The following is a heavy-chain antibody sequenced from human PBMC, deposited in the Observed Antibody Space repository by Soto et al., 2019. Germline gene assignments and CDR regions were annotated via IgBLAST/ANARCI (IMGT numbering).Heavy chain of an antibody. CDR3: ARTMTTATKGWFDP. V-gene: IGHV1-69*13. Sequence: GASVKVSCKASGGTFSSYAISWVRQAPGQGLEWMGGIIPIFGTANYAQKFQGRVTITADESTSTAYMELSSLRSEDTAVYYCARTMTTATKGWFDPWGQGTLVTVSS. CDR1: GGTFSSYA. CDR2: IIPIFGTA. D-gene: IGHD4-17*01. J-gene: IGHJ5*02.